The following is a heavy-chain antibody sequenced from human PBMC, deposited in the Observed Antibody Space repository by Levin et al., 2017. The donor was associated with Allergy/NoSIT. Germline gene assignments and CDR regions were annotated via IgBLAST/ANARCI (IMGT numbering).Heavy chain of an antibody. CDR3: ARWGGDRVYYFDY. CDR2: IWYDGSKI. Sequence: AGGSLRLSCVDSGFTNYGMHWVRQAPGKGLEWVAVIWYDGSKIYYGDSVKGRFTISRDYSKNTLYLQMNSLRVEDTAVYYCARWGGDRVYYFDYWGQGTLVTVSS. J-gene: IGHJ4*02. D-gene: IGHD2-21*02. CDR1: GFTNYG. V-gene: IGHV3-33*08.